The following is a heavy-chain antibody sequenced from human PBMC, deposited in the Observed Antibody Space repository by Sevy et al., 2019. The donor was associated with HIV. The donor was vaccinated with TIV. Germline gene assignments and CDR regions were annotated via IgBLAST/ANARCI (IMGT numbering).Heavy chain of an antibody. Sequence: ASVKVSCKASGYTFTSYDINWVRQATGQGLEWMGWISPNSGNKAYAQKFQGRVTMTRDTSIKTAYMGLSSLTSDETAVYYCGRGVGSGFDYWGQGTLVTVSS. CDR3: GRGVGSGFDY. CDR2: ISPNSGNK. J-gene: IGHJ4*02. V-gene: IGHV1-8*01. D-gene: IGHD6-19*01. CDR1: GYTFTSYD.